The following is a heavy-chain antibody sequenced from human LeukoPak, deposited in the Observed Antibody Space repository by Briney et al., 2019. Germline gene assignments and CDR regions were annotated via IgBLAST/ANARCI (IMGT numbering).Heavy chain of an antibody. CDR3: ARETYGDTYNWFDP. V-gene: IGHV1-2*02. D-gene: IGHD4-17*01. CDR1: GYTFTGYY. CDR2: INPNSGGT. Sequence: GASVKVSCKASGYTFTGYYMHWVRQAPGQGLEWMGWINPNSGGTNYAQKFQGRVTMTRDTSISTAYMELSRLRSDDTAVYYCARETYGDTYNWFDPWGQGTLVTVSS. J-gene: IGHJ5*02.